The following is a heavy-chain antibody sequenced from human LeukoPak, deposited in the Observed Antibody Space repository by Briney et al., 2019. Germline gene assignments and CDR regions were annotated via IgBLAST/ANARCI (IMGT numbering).Heavy chain of an antibody. CDR2: ISSSSSYI. J-gene: IGHJ6*02. D-gene: IGHD3-3*01. CDR1: GGSISIYY. Sequence: ETLSLTCTVSGGSISIYYWNWVRQAPGKGLEWVSSISSSSSYIYYADSVKGRFTISRDNAKNSLYLQMNSLRAEDTAVYYCARDGPVLRFLEWLWHGMDVWGQGTTVTVSS. CDR3: ARDGPVLRFLEWLWHGMDV. V-gene: IGHV3-21*01.